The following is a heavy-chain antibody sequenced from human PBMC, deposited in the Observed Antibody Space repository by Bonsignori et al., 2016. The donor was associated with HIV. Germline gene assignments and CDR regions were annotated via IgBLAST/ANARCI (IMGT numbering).Heavy chain of an antibody. V-gene: IGHV1-18*01. CDR3: ARDGRRQGSGNYHNLNYYGMDV. CDR2: ISTYNGNT. D-gene: IGHD3-10*01. Sequence: QAQLVQSGTEVKKPGASVRVSCKASGYTLTAHGLSWVRQAPGQGLEWMGWISTYNGNTNYAQRLQGRVTLTTDTSTRTAYMELRRLRPDDTAVYYCARDGRRQGSGNYHNLNYYGMDVWGQGTTVTVSS. J-gene: IGHJ6*02. CDR1: GYTLTAHG.